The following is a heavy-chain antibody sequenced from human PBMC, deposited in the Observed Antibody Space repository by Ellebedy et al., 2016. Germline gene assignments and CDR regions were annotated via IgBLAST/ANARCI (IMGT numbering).Heavy chain of an antibody. CDR1: GGSISTATFY. CDR2: IYFSGFT. J-gene: IGHJ5*02. CDR3: GGDDYIWGSYRSRDVDP. V-gene: IGHV4-39*07. Sequence: SDTLSLTXTVSGGSISTATFYWGWIRQPPGNGLEWIGNIYFSGFTNYNPSLKSRVTISIDRSKNQFSLKLNSLTAADTAVYYCGGDDYIWGSYRSRDVDPWGQGTQVIVSS. D-gene: IGHD3-16*02.